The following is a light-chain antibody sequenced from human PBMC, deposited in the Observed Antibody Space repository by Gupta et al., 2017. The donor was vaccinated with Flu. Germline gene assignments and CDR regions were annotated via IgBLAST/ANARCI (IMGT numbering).Light chain of an antibody. CDR3: QQYYDAPQT. CDR2: WAS. CDR1: QSVLYSANNKYY. J-gene: IGKJ1*01. V-gene: IGKV4-1*01. Sequence: TINCKSSQSVLYSANNKYYLAWYQQKPGQPPKLLIYWASTRESGVPDRFSGSGSGTDFTLTITSLQAEDVAIYYCQQYYDAPQTFGQGTKVEIK.